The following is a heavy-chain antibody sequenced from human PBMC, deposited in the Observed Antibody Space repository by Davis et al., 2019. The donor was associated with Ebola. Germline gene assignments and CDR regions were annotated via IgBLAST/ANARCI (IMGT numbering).Heavy chain of an antibody. Sequence: GESLKISCVASGFTFSNYWMSWVRQAPGKGLEWVSAISGSGGSTYYADSVKGRFTISRDNSKNTLYLQMNSLRAEDTAVYYCARFAGRYYYYMDVWGKGTTVTVSS. CDR2: ISGSGGST. J-gene: IGHJ6*03. CDR3: ARFAGRYYYYMDV. V-gene: IGHV3-23*01. D-gene: IGHD2-21*01. CDR1: GFTFSNYW.